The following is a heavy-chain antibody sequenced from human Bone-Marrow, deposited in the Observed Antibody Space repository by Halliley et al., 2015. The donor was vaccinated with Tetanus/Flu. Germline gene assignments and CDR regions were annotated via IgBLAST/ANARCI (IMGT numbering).Heavy chain of an antibody. CDR2: MYYSGST. CDR1: GGSISSGDYF. J-gene: IGHJ5*02. D-gene: IGHD3-22*01. CDR3: ASARDDEKYYSFSSGFSPFSS. Sequence: TLSLTCTVSGGSISSGDYFWNWIRQRPGKGLEWIAYMYYSGSTYYNPSLKSRVTISIDTTKNHFSLRLNSVTAADTAVYYCASARDDEKYYSFSSGFSPFSSWGQGTLVTVSS. V-gene: IGHV4-31*03.